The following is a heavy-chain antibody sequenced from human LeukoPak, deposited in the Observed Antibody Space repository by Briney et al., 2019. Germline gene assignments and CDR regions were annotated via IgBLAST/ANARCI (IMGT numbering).Heavy chain of an antibody. CDR3: ARERWNFSVGSGFDY. Sequence: ASVKVSFKASGYTFTSYGISWVRQAPGQGLEWMGWISAYNDNTNYAQKLQGRVTMTTDTSTSTAYMELRSLRSDDTAVYYCARERWNFSVGSGFDYWGQGTLVTVSS. J-gene: IGHJ4*02. CDR1: GYTFTSYG. D-gene: IGHD1-7*01. V-gene: IGHV1-18*01. CDR2: ISAYNDNT.